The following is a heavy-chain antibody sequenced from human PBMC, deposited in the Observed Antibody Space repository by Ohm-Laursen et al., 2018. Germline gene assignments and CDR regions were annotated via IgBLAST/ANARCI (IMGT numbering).Heavy chain of an antibody. V-gene: IGHV1-46*02. CDR1: GYTFNNYY. D-gene: IGHD2-2*01. J-gene: IGHJ4*02. CDR2: IDLSGGGT. Sequence: GSSVKVSCKASGYTFNNYYIHWVRQAPGQGLEWMGMIDLSGGGTNFAQKFQGRVTMTSDTFTSTVYMELSSLRSEDTAVYYCAREKPASVHFDLWGQGTLVTVSS. CDR3: AREKPASVHFDL.